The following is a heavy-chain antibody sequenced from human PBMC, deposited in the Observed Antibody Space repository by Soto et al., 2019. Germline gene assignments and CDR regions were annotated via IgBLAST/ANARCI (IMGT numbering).Heavy chain of an antibody. Sequence: SETLSLTFAVSGGSITIGNSYSWSWIRQPPGKGLEWIGSISHTGSTSYNPSLKSRLTMSVDKSKNQFSLRLSSVTAADMAVYYCARAVAPYFGTWFDPWGQGILVTVSS. CDR2: ISHTGST. J-gene: IGHJ5*02. CDR1: GGSITIGNSYS. V-gene: IGHV4-30-2*01. D-gene: IGHD3-10*01. CDR3: ARAVAPYFGTWFDP.